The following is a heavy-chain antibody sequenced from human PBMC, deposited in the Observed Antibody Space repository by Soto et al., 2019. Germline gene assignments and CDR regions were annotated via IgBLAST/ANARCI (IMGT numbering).Heavy chain of an antibody. V-gene: IGHV1-18*01. CDR3: ARAVPRGVAVLRDY. CDR2: ISGFNGQT. Sequence: QVQLVQSGPEVKKPGASVKVSCKASGNTFASHGFSWVRQAPGQGLEWMGWISGFNGQTNYALKFQGRVTLTTDTSTSTAYMELRSLRSDDTAVYFCARAVPRGVAVLRDYCGHGTLVTVSS. CDR1: GNTFASHG. D-gene: IGHD6-19*01. J-gene: IGHJ4*01.